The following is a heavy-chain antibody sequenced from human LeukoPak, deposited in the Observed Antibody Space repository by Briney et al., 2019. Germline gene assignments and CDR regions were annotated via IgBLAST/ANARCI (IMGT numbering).Heavy chain of an antibody. J-gene: IGHJ4*02. V-gene: IGHV4-30-2*01. CDR1: GGSISSGGYS. CDR2: IYHSGST. Sequence: SETLSLTCAVSGGSISSGGYSWSWIRQPPGKGLEWIGYIYHSGSTYYNPSLKSRVTISVDRSKNQFSLKLSSVTAADTAVYYCARVRTYGSGSYILDYWGQGTLVTVSS. D-gene: IGHD3-10*01. CDR3: ARVRTYGSGSYILDY.